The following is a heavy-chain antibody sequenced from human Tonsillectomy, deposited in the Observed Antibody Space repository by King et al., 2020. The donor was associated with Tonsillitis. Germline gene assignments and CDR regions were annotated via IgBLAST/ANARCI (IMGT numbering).Heavy chain of an antibody. CDR3: TSGWAFAA. Sequence: VQLPQSGPGLVKPSQTLSLTCAISGDTVSSKSAAWNWIRQSPSRGLEWLGRTYYRSQWFNDYADSVKSRITINPDTSKNQFSLHLNSVTPEDTAVYYCTSGWAFAAWGQGTLVTVSS. D-gene: IGHD6-19*01. V-gene: IGHV6-1*01. CDR1: GDTVSSKSAA. J-gene: IGHJ5*02. CDR2: TYYRSQWFN.